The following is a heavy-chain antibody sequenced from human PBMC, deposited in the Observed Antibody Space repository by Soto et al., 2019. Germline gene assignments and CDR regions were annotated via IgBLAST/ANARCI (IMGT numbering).Heavy chain of an antibody. CDR2: LSDTGGRT. CDR1: GFSFSTYA. V-gene: IGHV3-23*01. J-gene: IGHJ6*02. CDR3: AKYRWYSSGGYIYYGMSV. Sequence: EVQLFDSGGGLVQAEGSLRLSCAAYGFSFSTYAMTWVRLAPGTGLEWVSALSDTGGRTYYEDSVKGRFTISGDNSKTTRHPQMNSLKAEDTAVYYCAKYRWYSSGGYIYYGMSVWGQGPSVTGSS. D-gene: IGHD6-19*01.